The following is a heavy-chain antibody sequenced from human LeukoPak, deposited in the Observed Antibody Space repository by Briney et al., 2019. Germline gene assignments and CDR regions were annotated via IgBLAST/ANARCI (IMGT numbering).Heavy chain of an antibody. CDR1: GFTFSSYG. Sequence: GGSLRLSCAASGFTFSSYGMHWVRQAPGKGLEWVAFIRYDGSKKYYADSVKGRFTISRDNSKNTLYLQMNSLRAEDTAVYYCAGGYRYFDLWGRGTLVTVSS. CDR2: IRYDGSKK. CDR3: AGGYRYFDL. D-gene: IGHD2-15*01. V-gene: IGHV3-30*02. J-gene: IGHJ2*01.